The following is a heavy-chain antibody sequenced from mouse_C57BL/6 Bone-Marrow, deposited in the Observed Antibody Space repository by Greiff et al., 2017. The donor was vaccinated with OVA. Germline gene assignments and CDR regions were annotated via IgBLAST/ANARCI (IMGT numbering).Heavy chain of an antibody. D-gene: IGHD1-1*01. CDR1: GYTFTSYG. CDR2: IYPRSGNT. J-gene: IGHJ3*01. CDR3: ARGGSSYPGWFDY. V-gene: IGHV1-81*01. Sequence: QVQLQQSGAELARPGASVKLSCKASGYTFTSYGISWVKQRTGQGLEWIGEIYPRSGNTYYYEKFKGKATLTADKSSSTAYMELRSLTSEDSAVYFCARGGSSYPGWFDYWGQGTLVTVSA.